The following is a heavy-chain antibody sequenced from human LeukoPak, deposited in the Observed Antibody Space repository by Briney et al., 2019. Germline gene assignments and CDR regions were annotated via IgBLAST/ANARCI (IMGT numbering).Heavy chain of an antibody. CDR1: GGSISSGGYS. CDR3: AKSGWYVGDAFDI. D-gene: IGHD6-19*01. V-gene: IGHV3-9*01. Sequence: LSLTCAVSGGSISSGGYSWSWIRQAPGKGLEWVSGISWNSGSIGYADSVKGRFTISRDNAKNSLYLQMNSLRAEDTALYYCAKSGWYVGDAFDIWGQGTMVTVSS. J-gene: IGHJ3*02. CDR2: ISWNSGSI.